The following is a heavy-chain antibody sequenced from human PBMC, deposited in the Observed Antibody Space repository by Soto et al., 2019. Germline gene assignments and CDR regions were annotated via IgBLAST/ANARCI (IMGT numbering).Heavy chain of an antibody. Sequence: QVQLQESGPGLVKPSQTLSLTCTVSGDSVNNGDCYWTWIRQPPGKGLEWIGYIHHDRRTYYNPCLRSRLSLSLDISENQFSLKLASVTAADTAVYYCARMRLNYGADFWGQGIRVTVSS. V-gene: IGHV4-30-4*08. CDR1: GDSVNNGDCY. J-gene: IGHJ4*02. CDR3: ARMRLNYGADF. D-gene: IGHD1-7*01. CDR2: IHHDRRT.